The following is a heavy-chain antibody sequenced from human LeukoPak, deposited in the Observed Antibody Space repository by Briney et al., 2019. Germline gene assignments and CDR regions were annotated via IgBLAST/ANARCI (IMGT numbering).Heavy chain of an antibody. J-gene: IGHJ4*02. Sequence: GGSLRLSCAASGFTFSSYSINWVRQAPGKGLEWVSYITSSSSSIYYADSVKGRFTISRDNSKNTLYLQMNSLRAEDTAVYYCAKSLRRGYSYGYTFDYWGQGTLVTVSS. V-gene: IGHV3-48*01. CDR2: ITSSSSSI. CDR1: GFTFSSYS. D-gene: IGHD5-18*01. CDR3: AKSLRRGYSYGYTFDY.